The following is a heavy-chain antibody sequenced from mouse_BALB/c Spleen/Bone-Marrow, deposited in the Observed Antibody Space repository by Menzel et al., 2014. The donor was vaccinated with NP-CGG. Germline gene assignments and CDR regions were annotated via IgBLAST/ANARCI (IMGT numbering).Heavy chain of an antibody. Sequence: DVILVESGGGLVQPGGSLKLSCAASGFDFSRYWMSWVRQAPGKGLEWIGEINPDSSTINYTPSLKDKFIISRDNAKNTLYLQMSKVRSEDTALYYCARNAYYAMDYWGQGTSVTVSS. CDR3: ARNAYYAMDY. V-gene: IGHV4-1*02. J-gene: IGHJ4*01. CDR1: GFDFSRYW. CDR2: INPDSSTI.